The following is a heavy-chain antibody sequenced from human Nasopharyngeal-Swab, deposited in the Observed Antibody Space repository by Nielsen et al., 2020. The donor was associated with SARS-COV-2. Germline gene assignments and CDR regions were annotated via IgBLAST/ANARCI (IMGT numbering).Heavy chain of an antibody. J-gene: IGHJ6*02. D-gene: IGHD3-3*01. Sequence: WIRQPPGKGLEWVSSISSSSSYIYYADSVKGRFTISRDNAKNSLYLQMNSLRAEDTAVYYCARDGLDYDFWSVYFIDVWGQGTTVTVSS. CDR2: ISSSSSYI. V-gene: IGHV3-21*01. CDR3: ARDGLDYDFWSVYFIDV.